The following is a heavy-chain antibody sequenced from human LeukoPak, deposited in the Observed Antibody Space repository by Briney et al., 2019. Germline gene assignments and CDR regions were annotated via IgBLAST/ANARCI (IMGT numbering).Heavy chain of an antibody. Sequence: GGSLRLSCAASGFTFDDYGMSWVRQAPGKGLEWVSGINWNGGSTGYADSVKGRFTISRDNAKNSLYLQMNSLRVEDTAVYYCARAKLWFGELGDWGQGTLVTVSS. D-gene: IGHD3-10*01. J-gene: IGHJ4*02. CDR1: GFTFDDYG. V-gene: IGHV3-20*04. CDR2: INWNGGST. CDR3: ARAKLWFGELGD.